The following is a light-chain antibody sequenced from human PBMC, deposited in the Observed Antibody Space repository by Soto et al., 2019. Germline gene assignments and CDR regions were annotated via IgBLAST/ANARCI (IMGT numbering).Light chain of an antibody. CDR2: ANN. J-gene: IGLJ1*01. V-gene: IGLV1-40*01. CDR1: SSNIGAGYD. CDR3: QSYDSTLSGYV. Sequence: QSVLTQPPSVSGAPGQRVTISCTGSSSNIGAGYDVHWYQQLPGTAPKLLIYANNNRPSGVPDRFAGPKSGTSVSLAITGLQSDDEADYYCQSYDSTLSGYVFGTGTKVTVL.